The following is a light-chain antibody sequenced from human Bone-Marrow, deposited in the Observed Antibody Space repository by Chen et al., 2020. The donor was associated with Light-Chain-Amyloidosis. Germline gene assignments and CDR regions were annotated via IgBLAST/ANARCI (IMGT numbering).Light chain of an antibody. CDR2: TNN. CDR3: AAWDDNLIAYV. J-gene: IGLJ1*01. V-gene: IGLV1-44*01. CDR1: SSNIGSNT. Sequence: QSVVTQPPSASGTPGQRVTISCSGSSSNIGSNTLNWYQQLPGTAPKLLIHTNNQRPSGVPDRFSGSKSGTSASLAISGLQSDDEADYYCAAWDDNLIAYVFGTGTKVTVL.